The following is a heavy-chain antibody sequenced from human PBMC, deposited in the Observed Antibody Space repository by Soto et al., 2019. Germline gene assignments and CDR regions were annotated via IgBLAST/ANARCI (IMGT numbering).Heavy chain of an antibody. CDR2: ITGGGGAT. D-gene: IGHD5-18*01. Sequence: GGSLRLSCEASGFTFSGSAMSWVCRTPGEGLEWVSAITGGGGATYYADSVKGRFTISRDNSKNTLYMQMNSLRAEDTAAYYCVKGSASARPYYFDSWGQGTLVTVSS. CDR3: VKGSASARPYYFDS. J-gene: IGHJ4*02. V-gene: IGHV3-23*01. CDR1: GFTFSGSA.